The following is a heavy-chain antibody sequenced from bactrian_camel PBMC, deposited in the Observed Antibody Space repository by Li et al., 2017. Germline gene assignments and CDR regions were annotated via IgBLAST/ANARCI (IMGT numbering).Heavy chain of an antibody. D-gene: IGHD6*01. J-gene: IGHJ6*01. CDR3: AADLRLGGMWYSDRDFGY. CDR1: GATYSC. CDR2: IYNYGLST. V-gene: IGHV3S40*01. Sequence: DVQLVESGGGSVQAGGSLRLSCTASGATYSCMGWFRQPPGKRREGVEAIYNYGLSTIYHDDVKGRFTISRDSAKNTVHLEMSSLGPEDTAMYYCAADLRLGGMWYSDRDFGYWGRGTQVTVS.